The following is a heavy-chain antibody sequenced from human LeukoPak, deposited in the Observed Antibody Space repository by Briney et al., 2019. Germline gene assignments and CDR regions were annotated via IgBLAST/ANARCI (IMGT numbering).Heavy chain of an antibody. CDR3: ARGHNRKDY. J-gene: IGHJ4*02. Sequence: PSETLSLTCAVYGGSFSDYYWSWIRQPPGKGLEWIGEINHSGSTNYNPSLKSRVTISVDTSKNQVSLKLSSVTAADTAVYFCARGHNRKDYWGQGTLVTVSS. CDR1: GGSFSDYY. D-gene: IGHD1-14*01. CDR2: INHSGST. V-gene: IGHV4-34*01.